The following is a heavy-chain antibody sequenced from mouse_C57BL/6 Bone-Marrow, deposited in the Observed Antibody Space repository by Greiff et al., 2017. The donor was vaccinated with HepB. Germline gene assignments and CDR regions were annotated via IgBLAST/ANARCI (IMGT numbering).Heavy chain of an antibody. CDR3: ARGGIYYDYDEGDYAMDY. J-gene: IGHJ4*01. CDR2: IYPGSGST. V-gene: IGHV1-55*01. CDR1: GYTFTSYW. D-gene: IGHD2-4*01. Sequence: VQLQQPGAELVKPGASVKMSCKASGYTFTSYWITWVKQRPGQGLEWIGDIYPGSGSTNYNEKFKSKATLTVDTSSSTAYMQLSSLTSEDSAVYYCARGGIYYDYDEGDYAMDYWGQGTSVTVSS.